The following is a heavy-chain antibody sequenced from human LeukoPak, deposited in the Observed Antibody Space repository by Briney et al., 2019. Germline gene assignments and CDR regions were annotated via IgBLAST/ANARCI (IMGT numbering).Heavy chain of an antibody. J-gene: IGHJ4*02. V-gene: IGHV3-23*01. CDR3: AKGRDGYNPDY. CDR2: ISGSGGST. D-gene: IGHD5-24*01. Sequence: PGGSLRLSCAASGFTFSNYAMSWVRQAPGKGLEWVSAISGSGGSTFYADSVKGRFTISRDNSGNTVYVQMNSLRAEDTAVYYCAKGRDGYNPDYWGQGTLVTVSS. CDR1: GFTFSNYA.